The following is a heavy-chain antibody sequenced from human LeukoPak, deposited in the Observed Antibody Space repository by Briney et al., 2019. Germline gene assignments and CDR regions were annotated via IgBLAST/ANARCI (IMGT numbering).Heavy chain of an antibody. D-gene: IGHD1-1*01. J-gene: IGHJ3*02. Sequence: PGGSLRLSCAASGFTFSSYSMNWVRQAPGKGLEWVSSISSSSSYIYYADSVKGRSTISRDNAKNSLYLQMNSLRAEDTAVYYCARVPLRGTDAFDIWGQGTMVTVSS. CDR1: GFTFSSYS. CDR2: ISSSSSYI. CDR3: ARVPLRGTDAFDI. V-gene: IGHV3-21*01.